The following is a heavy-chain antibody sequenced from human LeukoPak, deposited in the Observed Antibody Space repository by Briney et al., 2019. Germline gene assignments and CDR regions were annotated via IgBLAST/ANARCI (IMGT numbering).Heavy chain of an antibody. Sequence: ASVKVSCKASGYPFTGYYLHWVRQAPGQGLEWMGWINPNSGFTNYAQKFQGRVTITADESTSTAYMELSSLRSEDTAVYYCAREGYYHDSSGSRKYYYYGMDVWGQGTTVTVSS. CDR3: AREGYYHDSSGSRKYYYYGMDV. CDR2: INPNSGFT. D-gene: IGHD3-22*01. CDR1: GYPFTGYY. V-gene: IGHV1-2*02. J-gene: IGHJ6*02.